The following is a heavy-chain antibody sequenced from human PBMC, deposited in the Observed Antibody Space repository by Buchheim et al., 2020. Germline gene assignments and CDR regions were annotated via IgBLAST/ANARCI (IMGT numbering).Heavy chain of an antibody. D-gene: IGHD3-22*01. Sequence: QVQLQESGPGLVKPSQTLSLTCTVSGGSISSGDYYWSWIRQPPGKGLEWIGYIYYSGSTYYNPSLKSRVTISVGTSKNQLSLKLSSVTAADTAVYYCARSPRDSSGYYYRLSVYFQHWGQGTL. V-gene: IGHV4-30-4*01. J-gene: IGHJ1*01. CDR2: IYYSGST. CDR3: ARSPRDSSGYYYRLSVYFQH. CDR1: GGSISSGDYY.